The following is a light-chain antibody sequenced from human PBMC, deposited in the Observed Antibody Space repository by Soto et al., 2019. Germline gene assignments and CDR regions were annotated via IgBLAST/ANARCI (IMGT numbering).Light chain of an antibody. CDR3: QHYNSYPWT. CDR2: HAS. V-gene: IGKV1-5*01. J-gene: IGKJ1*01. CDR1: QTINNW. Sequence: DIQMTQSPSTLSASIGDRVTITCRASQTINNWLAWYQQKPGKAPSLLIFHASNLETGVPSRFSGSAFGTEFTLTISSLQPDDFATYYCQHYNSYPWTFGQGTKV.